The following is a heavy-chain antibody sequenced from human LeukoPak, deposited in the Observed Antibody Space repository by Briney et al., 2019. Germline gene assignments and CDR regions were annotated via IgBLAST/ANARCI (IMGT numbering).Heavy chain of an antibody. Sequence: GGSLRLSCAASGFTFSSYGMHWVRQAPGKGLEWVAFIRYDGSNKYYADSVKGRFTISRDNSKNTLYLQMNSLRAEDTAVYYCAKSAGGLVVPAAIPRSAFDIWGQGTMVTVSS. CDR1: GFTFSSYG. CDR2: IRYDGSNK. D-gene: IGHD2-2*01. CDR3: AKSAGGLVVPAAIPRSAFDI. V-gene: IGHV3-30*02. J-gene: IGHJ3*02.